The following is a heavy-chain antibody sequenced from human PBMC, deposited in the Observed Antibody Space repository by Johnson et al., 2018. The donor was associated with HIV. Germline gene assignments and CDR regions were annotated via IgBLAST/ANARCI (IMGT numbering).Heavy chain of an antibody. V-gene: IGHV3-9*01. Sequence: VQRVESGGGVVQPGGSLRLSCAASGFTFDDYAMHWVRQAPGKGLEWVSGISWNSGSIGYADSVKGRFTISRDNAKNSLYLQMNSLRAEDTAVYYCAREVDGFDIWGQGTMVTVSS. CDR3: AREVDGFDI. J-gene: IGHJ3*02. CDR2: ISWNSGSI. CDR1: GFTFDDYA.